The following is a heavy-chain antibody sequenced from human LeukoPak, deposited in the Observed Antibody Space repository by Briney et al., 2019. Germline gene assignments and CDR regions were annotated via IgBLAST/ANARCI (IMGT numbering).Heavy chain of an antibody. Sequence: GGSMRLSCAASGLTVSSNYMRWVRQAPGKGLAWLSVIDSGGNTYYADSVKGRFTISRDNSKNTLYLQMNGLRAEDTAVYYCARDPGYGDPRGFWGQGTLVTVST. J-gene: IGHJ4*02. CDR2: IDSGGNT. CDR3: ARDPGYGDPRGF. CDR1: GLTVSSNY. V-gene: IGHV3-53*01. D-gene: IGHD4-17*01.